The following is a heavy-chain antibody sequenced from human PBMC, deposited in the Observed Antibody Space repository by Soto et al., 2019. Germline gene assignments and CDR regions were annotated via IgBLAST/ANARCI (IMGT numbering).Heavy chain of an antibody. D-gene: IGHD2-15*01. Sequence: QVQLVQSGAEVKKPGSSVKVSCKASGGTFSSYAISWVRQAPVQGLEWMGGIIPIFGTANYAQKFQGRVTITADESTSTAYRELSSLRSEDTAVYYCARSDCSGGSCNPTFDYWGQGTLVTVSS. CDR1: GGTFSSYA. J-gene: IGHJ4*02. CDR3: ARSDCSGGSCNPTFDY. CDR2: IIPIFGTA. V-gene: IGHV1-69*12.